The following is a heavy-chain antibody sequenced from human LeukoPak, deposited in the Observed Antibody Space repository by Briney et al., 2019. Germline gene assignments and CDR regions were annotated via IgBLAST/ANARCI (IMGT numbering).Heavy chain of an antibody. J-gene: IGHJ4*02. CDR1: GFTISTYA. Sequence: GGSLRLSCAASGFTISTYAMTWVRQAPGKGLEWVSSITSSGATTYYADSVKGRFTISRDISKNTLYLQMNSLTAEVSAVYYCAKEFIAGDGHVDCDSWGQGTLVTVSS. CDR3: AKEFIAGDGHVDCDS. V-gene: IGHV3-23*01. D-gene: IGHD5-24*01. CDR2: ITSSGATT.